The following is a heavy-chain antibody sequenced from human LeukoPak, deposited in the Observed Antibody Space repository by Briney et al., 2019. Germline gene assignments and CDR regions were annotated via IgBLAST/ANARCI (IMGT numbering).Heavy chain of an antibody. V-gene: IGHV4-59*01. J-gene: IGHJ4*02. Sequence: SETLSLTCSVPGGSIGTYYWSWIRQPPGKGLECIGYIYYSGNTNYNPSLKSRVTISVDTSKNQFSLKLNSVTAADTAVYYCARDRSTVAMARWGVFDYWGQGTLVTVSS. D-gene: IGHD5-12*01. CDR1: GGSIGTYY. CDR3: ARDRSTVAMARWGVFDY. CDR2: IYYSGNT.